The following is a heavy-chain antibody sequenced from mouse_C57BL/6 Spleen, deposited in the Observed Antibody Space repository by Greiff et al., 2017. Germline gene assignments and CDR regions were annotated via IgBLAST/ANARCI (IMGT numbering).Heavy chain of an antibody. CDR3: AREGSYYYGSSLYYYAMDY. CDR2: INPSNGGT. V-gene: IGHV1-53*01. J-gene: IGHJ4*01. CDR1: GYTFTSYW. Sequence: QVQLQQPGTELVKPGASVKLSCKASGYTFTSYWMHWVKQRPGQGLEWIGNINPSNGGTNYNEKFKSKATLTVEKSSSTAYMQLSSLTSEDSAVYYCAREGSYYYGSSLYYYAMDYWGQGTSVTVSS. D-gene: IGHD1-1*01.